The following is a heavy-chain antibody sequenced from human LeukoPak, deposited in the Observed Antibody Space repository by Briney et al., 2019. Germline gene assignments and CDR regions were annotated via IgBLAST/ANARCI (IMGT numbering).Heavy chain of an antibody. CDR2: IYTSEST. D-gene: IGHD3-22*01. CDR1: GGSISSGSYY. CDR3: ARGPSRDYYDSSGLDY. V-gene: IGHV4-61*02. Sequence: SETLSLTCTVSGGSISSGSYYWSWIRQPAGKGLEWIGRIYTSESTSYNPSLESRVTISVDTSKNQFSLKLSSVTAADTAVYYCARGPSRDYYDSSGLDYWGQGTLVTVSS. J-gene: IGHJ4*02.